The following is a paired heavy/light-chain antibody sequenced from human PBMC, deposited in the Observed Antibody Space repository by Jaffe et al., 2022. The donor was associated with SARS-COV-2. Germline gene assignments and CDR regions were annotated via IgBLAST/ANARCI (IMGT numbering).Heavy chain of an antibody. CDR3: ARDRIVVVPAAGRSYYYYGMDV. CDR2: ISSSSSTI. J-gene: IGHJ6*02. Sequence: EVQLVESGGGLVQPGGSLRLSCAASGFTFSSYSMNWVRQAPGKGLEWVSYISSSSSTIYYADSVKGRFTISRDNAKNSLYLQMNSLRDEDTAVYYCARDRIVVVPAAGRSYYYYGMDVWGQGTTVTVSS. V-gene: IGHV3-48*02. CDR1: GFTFSSYS. D-gene: IGHD2-2*01.
Light chain of an antibody. CDR2: KAS. CDR1: QSISSW. CDR3: QQYNSYSSWT. Sequence: DIQMTQSPSTLSASVGDRVTITCRASQSISSWLAWYQQKPGKAPKLLIYKASSLESGVPSRFSGSGSGTEFTLTISSLQPDDFATYYCQQYNSYSSWTFGQGTKVEIK. V-gene: IGKV1-5*03. J-gene: IGKJ1*01.